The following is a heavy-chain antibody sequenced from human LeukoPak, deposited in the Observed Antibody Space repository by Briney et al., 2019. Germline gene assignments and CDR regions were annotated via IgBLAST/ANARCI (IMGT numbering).Heavy chain of an antibody. V-gene: IGHV4-30-4*01. J-gene: IGHJ4*02. Sequence: SETLSLTCTVSGGSISSGDYSWSWIRQPPGKGLEWIGYIYYSGSTNYNPSLKSRVTISVDTSKNQFSLKLSSVTAADTAVYYCARTYYDFWSGSYYFDYWGQGTLVTVSS. CDR1: GGSISSGDYS. CDR2: IYYSGST. D-gene: IGHD3-3*01. CDR3: ARTYYDFWSGSYYFDY.